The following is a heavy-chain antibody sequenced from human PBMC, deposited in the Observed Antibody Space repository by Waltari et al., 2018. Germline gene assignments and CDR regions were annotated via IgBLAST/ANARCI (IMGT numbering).Heavy chain of an antibody. V-gene: IGHV5-51*01. J-gene: IGHJ2*01. CDR2: IYPGDSDT. CDR1: GYTFSTKW. CDR3: ATHENWGPFWYLDL. Sequence: EVRLVQSGAVVKKPGESLKISCQGSGYTFSTKWIGGVRQMPGRGLEWVGIIYPGDSDTRYGPSFQSQVTISADTSITTAYLQWRSLKTSDTATYFCATHENWGPFWYLDLWGDGTLVTVSS. D-gene: IGHD7-27*01.